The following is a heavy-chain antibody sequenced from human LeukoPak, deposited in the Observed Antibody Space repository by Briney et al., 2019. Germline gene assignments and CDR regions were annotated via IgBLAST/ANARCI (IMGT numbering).Heavy chain of an antibody. CDR3: ARSFNGFIDS. CDR2: TYYRSKWYN. CDR1: GDSTSSNSAA. Sequence: SQTLSLTCAISGDSTSSNSAAWDWIRQSPSRGLEWLGRTYYRSKWYNGYAASVKSRITINPDTSKNQFSLQLNSVTPEDAAMYYCARSFNGFIDSWGQGTLVTVSS. V-gene: IGHV6-1*01. D-gene: IGHD2-8*01. J-gene: IGHJ4*02.